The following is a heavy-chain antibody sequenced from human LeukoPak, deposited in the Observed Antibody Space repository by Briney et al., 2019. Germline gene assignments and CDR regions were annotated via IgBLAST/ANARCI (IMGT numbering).Heavy chain of an antibody. CDR1: GYTFTSYD. D-gene: IGHD1-26*01. J-gene: IGHJ4*02. Sequence: HRASVTVSCKASGYTFTSYDINWVRQATGQGLEWMGWMNPNSGNTGYAQKFQGRVTMTRNTSISTAYMELSSLRSEDTAVYYCARSRPTEYSGSYYAAFDYWGQGTLVTVSS. CDR3: ARSRPTEYSGSYYAAFDY. V-gene: IGHV1-8*01. CDR2: MNPNSGNT.